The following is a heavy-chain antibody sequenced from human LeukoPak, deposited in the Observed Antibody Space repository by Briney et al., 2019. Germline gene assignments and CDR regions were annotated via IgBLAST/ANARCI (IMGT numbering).Heavy chain of an antibody. J-gene: IGHJ4*02. D-gene: IGHD2-15*01. CDR1: GGSFSGYY. V-gene: IGHV4-34*01. CDR3: ASRPPTCSGGSCSDY. Sequence: SETLSLTCAVYGGSFSGYYWSWIRQPPGKGLEWIGEINHSGSTNYNPSPKSRVTISVDTSKNQFSLKLSSVTAADTAVYYCASRPPTCSGGSCSDYWGQGTLVTVSS. CDR2: INHSGST.